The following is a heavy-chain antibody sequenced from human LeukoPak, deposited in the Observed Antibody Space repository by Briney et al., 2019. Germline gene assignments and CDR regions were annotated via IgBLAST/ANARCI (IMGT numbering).Heavy chain of an antibody. CDR2: IYYSGGT. CDR3: ARGVAVAGGFDY. V-gene: IGHV4-39*02. J-gene: IGHJ4*02. CDR1: GGSISNSKYY. Sequence: SETLSLTCTVSGGSISNSKYYWSWIRQPPGKGLEWIGTIYYSGGTYYNPSHPSLKSRVTISVDTSNNHFSLKLTSVTAADTAVYYCARGVAVAGGFDYWGQGTLVTVSS. D-gene: IGHD6-19*01.